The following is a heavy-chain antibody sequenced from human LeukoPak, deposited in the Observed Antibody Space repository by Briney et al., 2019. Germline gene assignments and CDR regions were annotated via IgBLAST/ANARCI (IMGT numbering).Heavy chain of an antibody. D-gene: IGHD1-26*01. J-gene: IGHJ4*02. V-gene: IGHV1-18*01. CDR3: ARVGGYSGSYFYYFDY. CDR1: DYTFTIYG. CDR2: ISGDNGNT. Sequence: SVTVSLNSSDYTFTIYGISWVRQAPAPGIEWMGWISGDNGNTNYAQTLQGRVTMTTDTSTSTAYMELRSLRSDDTAVYYCARVGGYSGSYFYYFDYWGQGTLVTVSS.